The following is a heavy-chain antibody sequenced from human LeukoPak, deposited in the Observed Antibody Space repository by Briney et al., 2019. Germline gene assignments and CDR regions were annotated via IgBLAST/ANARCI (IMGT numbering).Heavy chain of an antibody. Sequence: SETLSLTCTASGGSISSSSYYWGWIRQPPGKGLEWIGSIYYSGSTYYNPSLKSRVTISVDTSKNQFSLKLSSVTAADTAVYYCARRRATVVPYFDYWGQGTLVTVSS. CDR2: IYYSGST. J-gene: IGHJ4*02. V-gene: IGHV4-39*01. CDR3: ARRRATVVPYFDY. CDR1: GGSISSSSYY. D-gene: IGHD4-17*01.